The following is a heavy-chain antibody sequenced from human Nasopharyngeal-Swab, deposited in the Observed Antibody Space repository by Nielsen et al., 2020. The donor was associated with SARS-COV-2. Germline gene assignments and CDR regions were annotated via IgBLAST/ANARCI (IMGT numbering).Heavy chain of an antibody. CDR2: IYYSGST. J-gene: IGHJ4*02. D-gene: IGHD2-15*01. V-gene: IGHV4-30-4*01. Sequence: WIRQPPGKGLEWIGYIYYSGSTYYNPSLKSRVTISVDTSKNQFSLKLSSVTAADTAVYYCAREGNYSGGSCYSYFDYWGQGTLVTVSS. CDR3: AREGNYSGGSCYSYFDY.